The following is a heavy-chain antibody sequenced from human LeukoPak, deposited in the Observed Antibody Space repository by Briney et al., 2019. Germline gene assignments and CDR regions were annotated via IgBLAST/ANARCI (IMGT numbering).Heavy chain of an antibody. J-gene: IGHJ4*02. CDR3: AKADRVASAATLDY. CDR1: GFTFSSYA. V-gene: IGHV3-23*01. Sequence: GGALRLSCAASGFTFSSYAMSWVRQAPGKGLEWVSAIRDSGSSTHYADSVKGRFTTSRDNSKNTLYLQMNSLRAEDTAVYYCAKADRVASAATLDYWGQGTLVTVSS. D-gene: IGHD2-15*01. CDR2: IRDSGSST.